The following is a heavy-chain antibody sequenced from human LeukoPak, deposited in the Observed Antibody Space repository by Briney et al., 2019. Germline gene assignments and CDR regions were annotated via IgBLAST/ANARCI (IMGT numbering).Heavy chain of an antibody. J-gene: IGHJ6*02. Sequence: GESLNISCKGSGYSFTSYWIGSVRQMPGKGLEWMGIIYPGDSDTRYSPSFQGQVTISADKSISTAYLQWSSLKASDTAMYYCARVGDGESPFGVGYYYDGMDVWGQGTTVTASS. CDR2: IYPGDSDT. CDR3: ARVGDGESPFGVGYYYDGMDV. V-gene: IGHV5-51*01. D-gene: IGHD3-3*01. CDR1: GYSFTSYW.